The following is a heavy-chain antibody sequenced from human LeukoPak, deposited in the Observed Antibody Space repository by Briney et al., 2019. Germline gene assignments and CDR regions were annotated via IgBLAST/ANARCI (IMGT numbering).Heavy chain of an antibody. D-gene: IGHD2-15*01. CDR2: IIPIFGTA. CDR1: GYTLTELS. V-gene: IGHV1-69*13. CDR3: ARFAVVAANSYGMDV. Sequence: GASVKVSCKVSGYTLTELSMHWVRQAPGKGLEWMGGIIPIFGTANYAQKFQGRVTITADESTSTAYMELSSLRSEDTAVYYCARFAVVAANSYGMDVWGQGTTVTVSS. J-gene: IGHJ6*02.